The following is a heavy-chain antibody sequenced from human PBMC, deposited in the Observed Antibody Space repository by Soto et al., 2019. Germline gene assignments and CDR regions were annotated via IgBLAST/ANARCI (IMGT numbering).Heavy chain of an antibody. V-gene: IGHV4-59*01. CDR1: GGSISSYY. CDR2: IYYSGST. CDR3: ARDYGDYLDY. Sequence: QVQLQESGPGLVKPSETLSLTCTVSGGSISSYYWNWIRQPPGKGLEWIGYIYYSGSTSYNPSLRSRVTISLDASKNQFSLKLTSVTAADTALYYCARDYGDYLDYWGQGTLITVSS. J-gene: IGHJ4*02. D-gene: IGHD4-17*01.